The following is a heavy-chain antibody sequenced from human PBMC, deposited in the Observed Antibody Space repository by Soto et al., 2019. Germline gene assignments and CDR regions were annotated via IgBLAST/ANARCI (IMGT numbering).Heavy chain of an antibody. CDR2: MNPNSGNT. V-gene: IGHV1-8*01. D-gene: IGHD6-6*01. Sequence: ASVEVSCKASGYTFTSYDINWVRQATGQVPEWMGWMNPNSGNTGYAQKFQGRVTMTRNTSISTAYMELSSLRSEDTAVYYCARGVVAARRVHFDYWGQGTLVTVSS. CDR3: ARGVVAARRVHFDY. J-gene: IGHJ4*02. CDR1: GYTFTSYD.